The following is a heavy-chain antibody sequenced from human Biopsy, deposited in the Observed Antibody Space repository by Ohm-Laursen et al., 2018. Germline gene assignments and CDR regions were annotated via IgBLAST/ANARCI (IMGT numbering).Heavy chain of an antibody. CDR1: GYTFTNYG. CDR2: ISPYNGDT. J-gene: IGHJ4*02. D-gene: IGHD1-1*01. V-gene: IGHV1-18*01. CDR3: AADINVWNVNY. Sequence: ASVKVSCKASGYTFTNYGISWVRQAPGQGLEWMGWISPYNGDTDCAQKLQGRVTMTTDTSTSTAYMDLRSLRSEDTAVYYCAADINVWNVNYWGQGTQVTVSS.